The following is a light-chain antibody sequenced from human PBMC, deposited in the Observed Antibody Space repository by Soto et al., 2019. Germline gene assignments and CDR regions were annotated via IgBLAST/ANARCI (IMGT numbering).Light chain of an antibody. CDR1: SSNIESNT. CDR3: ATLEDILNGHV. J-gene: IGLJ1*01. CDR2: NKY. Sequence: QSVLTQPPSASGTPGQRVTISCSGSSSNIESNTVTWYQQLPGTAPKLVNYNKYDRPSGVPDRFSGSTSGTSASLVIRGLXAXXXXXYYWATLEDILNGHVFGGGTKVTGL. V-gene: IGLV1-44*01.